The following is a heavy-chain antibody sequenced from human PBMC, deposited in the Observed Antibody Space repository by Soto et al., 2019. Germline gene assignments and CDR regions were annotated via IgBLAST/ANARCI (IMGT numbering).Heavy chain of an antibody. CDR1: GYTFTSYG. CDR2: ISAYNGNT. D-gene: IGHD2-2*01. J-gene: IGHJ6*02. CDR3: ARPVVVPAAIHYYYYGMDV. Sequence: GASVRVSCKTSGYTFTSYGISWVRQAPGQGLEWMGWISAYNGNTNYAQKLQGRVTMTTDTSTSTAYMELRSLRSDDTAVYYCARPVVVPAAIHYYYYGMDVWGQGTTVTVSS. V-gene: IGHV1-18*01.